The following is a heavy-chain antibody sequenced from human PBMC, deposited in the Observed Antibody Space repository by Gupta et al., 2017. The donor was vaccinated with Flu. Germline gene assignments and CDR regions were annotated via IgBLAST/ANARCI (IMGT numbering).Heavy chain of an antibody. V-gene: IGHV1-69*01. D-gene: IGHD2-15*01. J-gene: IGHJ4*02. CDR2: IIPIFGTP. CDR1: TFSTSA. Sequence: TFSTSAFSWVRQAPGQGLEWMGGIIPIFGTPNYTQRFQGRVTITADESTGTASMELSSLRSEDTAVYYCARGLYDGGSFLRTPLNYWGQGTLVTVSS. CDR3: ARGLYDGGSFLRTPLNY.